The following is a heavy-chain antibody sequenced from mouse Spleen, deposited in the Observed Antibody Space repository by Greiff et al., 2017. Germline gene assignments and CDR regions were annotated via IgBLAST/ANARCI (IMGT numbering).Heavy chain of an antibody. CDR2: INPYNGGT. CDR3: ARRYRYDVGAMDY. J-gene: IGHJ4*01. V-gene: IGHV1-19*01. CDR1: GYTFTDYY. D-gene: IGHD2-14*01. Sequence: EVQLQESGPVLVKPGASVKMSCKASGYTFTDYYMNWVKQSHGKSLEWIGVINPYNGGTSYNQKFKGKATLTVDKSSSTAYMELNSLTSEDSAVYYCARRYRYDVGAMDYWGQGTSVTVSS.